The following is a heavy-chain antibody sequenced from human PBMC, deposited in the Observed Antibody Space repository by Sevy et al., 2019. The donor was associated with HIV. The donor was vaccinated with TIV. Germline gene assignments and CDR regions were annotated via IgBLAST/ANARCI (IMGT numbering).Heavy chain of an antibody. Sequence: SDTLSLTCTVSGGSITSLYWNWIRQPPGKGLEWIANIYYNGHINYNPSLKSRVTLSLDTSKNQFSLRLSSVTAADTAMYYCSGENAWGRGYSWGQGTLVTVSS. CDR2: IYYNGHI. D-gene: IGHD1-26*01. J-gene: IGHJ4*02. V-gene: IGHV4-59*08. CDR3: SGENAWGRGYS. CDR1: GGSITSLY.